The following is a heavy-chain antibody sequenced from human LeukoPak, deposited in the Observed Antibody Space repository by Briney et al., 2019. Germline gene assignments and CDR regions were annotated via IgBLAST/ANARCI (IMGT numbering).Heavy chain of an antibody. CDR2: ISSSSSYI. CDR1: GFTFSSYA. D-gene: IGHD6-13*01. J-gene: IGHJ4*02. V-gene: IGHV3-21*01. CDR3: ARVWSPPYTSTWPDYFDY. Sequence: GGSLRLSCAASGFTFSSYAMHWVRQAPGKGLEWVSSISSSSSYIYYADSVKGRFTISRDNAKNSLYLQINSLGPEDTAVYYCARVWSPPYTSTWPDYFDYWGQGTLVTVSS.